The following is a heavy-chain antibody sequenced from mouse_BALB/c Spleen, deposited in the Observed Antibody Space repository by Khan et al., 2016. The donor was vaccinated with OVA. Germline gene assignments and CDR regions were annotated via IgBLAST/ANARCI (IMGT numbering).Heavy chain of an antibody. CDR2: MIYSGNT. CDR1: GDSITSGY. V-gene: IGHV3-8*02. Sequence: EVQLQESGPSLVKPSQTLSLTCSVTGDSITSGYWSWIRKFPGNKLEYMGYMIYSGNTYYYPSLKSRLSLTRHPSNTPYYLQLNSVTTEDTATYYCARSTYRYAFAYWGQGTLVTGAA. CDR3: ARSTYRYAFAY. D-gene: IGHD2-12*01. J-gene: IGHJ3*01.